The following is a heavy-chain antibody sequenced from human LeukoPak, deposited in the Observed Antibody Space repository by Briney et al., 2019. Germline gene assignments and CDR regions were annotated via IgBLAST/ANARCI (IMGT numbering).Heavy chain of an antibody. D-gene: IGHD5-24*01. J-gene: IGHJ4*02. V-gene: IGHV3-74*01. CDR3: ARDVDGYNLNDDY. Sequence: GGSLRLSCAASGFTFSSYWMHWVRPAPGKGLVWVSRINSDGSSTSYADSVKGRFTISRDNAKNTLYLQMNSLRAEDTAVYYCARDVDGYNLNDDYWGQGTLVTVSS. CDR1: GFTFSSYW. CDR2: INSDGSST.